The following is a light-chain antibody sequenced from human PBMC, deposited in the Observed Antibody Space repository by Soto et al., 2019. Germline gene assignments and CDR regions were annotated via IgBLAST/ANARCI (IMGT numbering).Light chain of an antibody. V-gene: IGLV1-44*01. CDR1: SSNIGSNT. CDR3: EPWDDNLNGWV. Sequence: QAVVTQPPSASGTPGQRVTISCSGSSSNIGSNTVNWYQHLPGTAPKLLIYNNDQRPSGVPDRFSGSKSGTSASLAISGLQSEDEADYYCEPWDDNLNGWVFGGGTKVTVL. J-gene: IGLJ3*02. CDR2: NND.